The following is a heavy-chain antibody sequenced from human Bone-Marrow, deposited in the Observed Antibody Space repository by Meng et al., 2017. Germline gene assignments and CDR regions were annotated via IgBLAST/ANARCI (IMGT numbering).Heavy chain of an antibody. J-gene: IGHJ5*02. V-gene: IGHV4-34*01. Sequence: SETLSLTCAVYGGSFSGYYWSWIRQPPGKGLEWIGEINHSGSTNYNPSLKSQVTISVDTSKNQFSLKLSSVTAADTAVYYCARQALLLWFGKSDSWFDPWGQGTLVTVSS. D-gene: IGHD3-10*01. CDR2: INHSGST. CDR1: GGSFSGYY. CDR3: ARQALLLWFGKSDSWFDP.